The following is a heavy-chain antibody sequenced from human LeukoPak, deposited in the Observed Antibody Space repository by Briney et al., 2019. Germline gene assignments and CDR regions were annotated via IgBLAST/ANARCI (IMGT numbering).Heavy chain of an antibody. CDR1: GFTFSSYG. J-gene: IGHJ3*02. D-gene: IGHD2-21*01. CDR3: AKDRAYPNDVFDI. V-gene: IGHV3-23*01. Sequence: PGGSLRLSCAASGFTFSSYGMSWVRQAPGKGLEWVSGISGSGGSTYYADSVKGRFIITRDNPKNTLYLQMNSLRAEDTAVYYCAKDRAYPNDVFDIWGQGTMVTVSS. CDR2: ISGSGGST.